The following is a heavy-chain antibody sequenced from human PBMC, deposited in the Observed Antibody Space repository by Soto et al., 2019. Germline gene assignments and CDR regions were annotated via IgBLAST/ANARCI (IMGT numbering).Heavy chain of an antibody. D-gene: IGHD1-1*01. V-gene: IGHV1-69*01. Sequence: QVQLVQSGADLKKPRSSVKVSCKASGGTFSDYTINWVRQAPGQRLEWMGGIIPIFDTANYAEKFQGRVTITADESTSTSYMEVSSLRSEDTAVYYCARNGTLTGYSFGMDVWGQGTMVTVSS. CDR3: ARNGTLTGYSFGMDV. CDR1: GGTFSDYT. CDR2: IIPIFDTA. J-gene: IGHJ6*02.